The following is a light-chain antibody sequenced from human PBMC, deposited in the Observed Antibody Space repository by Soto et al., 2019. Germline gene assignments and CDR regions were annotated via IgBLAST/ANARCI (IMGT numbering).Light chain of an antibody. J-gene: IGKJ2*01. Sequence: DIQMTQSPSTLSASVEDRVTITCRASQSISAWLAWYQQKPGKAPKLLVYKASTLETGVPSRFSGGGSGTEFTLTISSLQPDDFATYYCHQYHKFPYTFGQGTKLEIK. CDR1: QSISAW. V-gene: IGKV1-5*03. CDR3: HQYHKFPYT. CDR2: KAS.